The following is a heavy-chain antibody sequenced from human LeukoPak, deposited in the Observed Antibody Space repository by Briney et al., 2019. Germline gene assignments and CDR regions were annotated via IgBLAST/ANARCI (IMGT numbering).Heavy chain of an antibody. V-gene: IGHV3-7*01. D-gene: IGHD6-13*01. Sequence: GGSLRLSCAASGFTFSSYWMSWVRQAPRKGLEWVANIKQDGSEKYYVDSVKGRFTISRDNAKNSLYLQMNSLRAEDTAVYYCARDFIAADPPWFDPWGQGTLVTVSS. CDR3: ARDFIAADPPWFDP. CDR1: GFTFSSYW. CDR2: IKQDGSEK. J-gene: IGHJ5*02.